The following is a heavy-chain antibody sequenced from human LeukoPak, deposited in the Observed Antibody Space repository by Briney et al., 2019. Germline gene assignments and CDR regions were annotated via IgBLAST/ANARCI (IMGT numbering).Heavy chain of an antibody. CDR3: ARRNTADASIDF. V-gene: IGHV4-59*08. CDR1: GGSISGHW. D-gene: IGHD2/OR15-2a*01. J-gene: IGHJ4*02. CDR2: IFYSGST. Sequence: KASETLSLTCTVSGGSISGHWWGWIRQPPGKGLEWGGDIFYSGSTNYIPSLKSRLSISLDTSKNQFSLKLSSVTAADTAMYYCARRNTADASIDFWGQGTLVTASS.